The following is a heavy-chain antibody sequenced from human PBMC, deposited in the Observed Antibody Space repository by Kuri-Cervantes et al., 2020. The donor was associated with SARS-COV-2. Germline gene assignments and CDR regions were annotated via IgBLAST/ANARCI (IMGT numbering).Heavy chain of an antibody. CDR3: AKVSGNSSGWYEEYYYYGMDV. CDR2: INWNGGST. CDR1: GFTFDDYG. Sequence: GGSLRLSCAASGFTFDDYGMSWVRQAPGKGLEWVSGINWNGGSTGYADSVKGRFTISRDNSKNTLYLQMNSLRAEDTAVYYCAKVSGNSSGWYEEYYYYGMDVWGQGTKVTVSS. J-gene: IGHJ6*02. V-gene: IGHV3-20*04. D-gene: IGHD6-19*01.